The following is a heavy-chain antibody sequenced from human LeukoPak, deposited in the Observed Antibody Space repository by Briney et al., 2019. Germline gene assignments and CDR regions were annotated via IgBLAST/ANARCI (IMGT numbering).Heavy chain of an antibody. J-gene: IGHJ4*02. CDR2: ISGNGVST. V-gene: IGHV3-23*01. Sequence: GGSLRLSCAASGFTFSTYAMSWVRQAPGKGLEWVSTISGNGVSTYYANSVKGRFTISRDNSKNTLWLQMNGLRAEDTALYYCAKPQYDSSWYYFDYWGQGTLVTVSS. CDR1: GFTFSTYA. CDR3: AKPQYDSSWYYFDY. D-gene: IGHD6-13*01.